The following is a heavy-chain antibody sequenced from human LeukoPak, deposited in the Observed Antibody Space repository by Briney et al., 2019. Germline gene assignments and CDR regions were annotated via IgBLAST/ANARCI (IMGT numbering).Heavy chain of an antibody. V-gene: IGHV3-7*05. D-gene: IGHD3-16*01. CDR1: GFTFNRSW. CDR3: ATGGHYYGD. CDR2: IKPEGSEK. Sequence: GGSLRLSCAASGFTFNRSWMSWVRQAPGKGLEWVANIKPEGSEKDYVDSVKGRFTISRDNTKNSLYLQMDSLRAEDTAVYYCATGGHYYGDWGQGTLVTVSS. J-gene: IGHJ4*02.